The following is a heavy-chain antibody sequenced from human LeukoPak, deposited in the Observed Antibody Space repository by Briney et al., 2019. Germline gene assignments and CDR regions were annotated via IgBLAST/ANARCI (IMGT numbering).Heavy chain of an antibody. D-gene: IGHD6-19*01. CDR1: GFTFSSYA. CDR2: ISSSSSSI. CDR3: ARIGSGWSIDY. Sequence: GGSLRLSCAASGFTFSSYAMSWVRQAPGKGLEWVSHISSSSSSINYADSVKGRFTISRDNAKNSLYLQMNSLRAEDTAVYYCARIGSGWSIDYWGQGTLVTVSS. J-gene: IGHJ4*02. V-gene: IGHV3-48*04.